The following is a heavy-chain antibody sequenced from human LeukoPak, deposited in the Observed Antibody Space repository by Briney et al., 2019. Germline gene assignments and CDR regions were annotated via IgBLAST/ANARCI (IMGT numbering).Heavy chain of an antibody. D-gene: IGHD6-13*01. J-gene: IGHJ4*02. CDR3: ARFRRVATIAAAATSMYYFDY. V-gene: IGHV3-11*01. CDR2: INSSGSTI. CDR1: GFTFSDYY. Sequence: GGSLRLSCAASGFTFSDYYMSWIRQAPGKGLEGVSFINSSGSTIYYADSVKGRFTISRDNAKDSLYLQMNSLRAEDTAVYYCARFRRVATIAAAATSMYYFDYWGQGALVTVSS.